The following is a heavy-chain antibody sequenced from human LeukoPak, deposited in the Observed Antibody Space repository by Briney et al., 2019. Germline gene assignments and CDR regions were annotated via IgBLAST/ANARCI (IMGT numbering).Heavy chain of an antibody. D-gene: IGHD1-26*01. J-gene: IGHJ4*02. Sequence: SETLSLTCTVSGGSISFYYWSWIRQPPGKGLEWIGSIHFSGSTNYNPSLRSRVTISVDTSKNQLSLKLSSVTAADTAVYYCARDLGGIYFDYWGQGTLVTVSS. V-gene: IGHV4-59*01. CDR2: IHFSGST. CDR1: GGSISFYY. CDR3: ARDLGGIYFDY.